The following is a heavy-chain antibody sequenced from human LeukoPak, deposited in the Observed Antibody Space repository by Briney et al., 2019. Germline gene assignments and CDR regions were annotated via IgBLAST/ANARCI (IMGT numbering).Heavy chain of an antibody. CDR3: AKSWFTNDAFDI. D-gene: IGHD6-13*01. CDR2: IYYSGST. CDR1: GGSISSYY. V-gene: IGHV4-59*01. Sequence: SETLSLTCTVSGGSISSYYWSWIRQPPGKGLEWIGYIYYSGSTNYNPSLKSRVTISVDTSKNQFSLKLSSVTAADTAVYYCAKSWFTNDAFDIWGQGTMVTVSS. J-gene: IGHJ3*02.